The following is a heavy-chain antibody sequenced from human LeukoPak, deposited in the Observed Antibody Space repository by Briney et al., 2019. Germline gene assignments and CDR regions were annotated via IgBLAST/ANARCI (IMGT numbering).Heavy chain of an antibody. D-gene: IGHD1-26*01. Sequence: ASVKVSCKVSGYTLTELSMHWVRQAPGKGLEWMGGFDPEDGETIYAQKFQGRVTMTEDTSTDTAYMELSSLRSEDTAVYYCAADLSGSSGVDYWGQGTLVTVSS. J-gene: IGHJ4*02. V-gene: IGHV1-24*01. CDR2: FDPEDGET. CDR1: GYTLTELS. CDR3: AADLSGSSGVDY.